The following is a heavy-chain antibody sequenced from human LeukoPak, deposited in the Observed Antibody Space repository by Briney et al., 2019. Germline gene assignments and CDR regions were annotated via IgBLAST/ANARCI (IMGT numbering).Heavy chain of an antibody. D-gene: IGHD3-22*01. CDR1: GYTLTELS. J-gene: IGHJ4*02. CDR2: FDPEDGET. V-gene: IGHV1-24*01. Sequence: GASVKVSCKVSGYTLTELSMHWVRQAPGKGLEWMGGFDPEDGETIYARKFQGRVTMTEDTSTDTAYMELSSLRSEDTAVYYCATRGYYYDSSGYPYYFDYWGQGTLVTVSS. CDR3: ATRGYYYDSSGYPYYFDY.